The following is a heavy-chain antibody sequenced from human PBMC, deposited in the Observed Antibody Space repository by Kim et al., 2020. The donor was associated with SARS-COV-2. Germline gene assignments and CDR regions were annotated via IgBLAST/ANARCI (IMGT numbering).Heavy chain of an antibody. Sequence: GGSLRLSCAASGFTYSSYSMNWVRQAPGKGLEWVSSISSSSSYIYYADSVKGRFTISRDNAKNSLYLQMNSLRAEDTAVYYCARDGLEMGALDYWGQGTLVTVSS. CDR3: ARDGLEMGALDY. V-gene: IGHV3-21*01. D-gene: IGHD3-16*01. CDR1: GFTYSSYS. J-gene: IGHJ4*02. CDR2: ISSSSSYI.